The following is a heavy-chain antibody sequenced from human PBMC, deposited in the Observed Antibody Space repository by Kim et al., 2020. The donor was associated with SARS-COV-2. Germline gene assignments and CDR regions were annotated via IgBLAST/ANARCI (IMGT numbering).Heavy chain of an antibody. CDR3: ARVRMTMIVVVMYFDY. V-gene: IGHV4-31*02. J-gene: IGHJ4*02. D-gene: IGHD3-22*01. Sequence: SLTSRVTISVDTSKNQFSLKLSSVTAADTAVYYCARVRMTMIVVVMYFDYWGQGTLVTVSS.